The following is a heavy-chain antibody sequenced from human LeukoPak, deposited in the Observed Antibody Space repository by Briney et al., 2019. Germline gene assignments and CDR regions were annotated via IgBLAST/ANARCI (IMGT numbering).Heavy chain of an antibody. CDR1: GYTFTSYA. CDR3: ARGYSYDYVWGSYTSGYYYGMDV. CDR2: INAGNGNT. J-gene: IGHJ6*02. V-gene: IGHV1-3*01. D-gene: IGHD3-16*01. Sequence: ASVKVSCKASGYTFTSYAMHWVRQAPGQRLEWMGWINAGNGNTKYSQKFQGRVTITRDTSASTAYMELSSLRSEDTAVYYCARGYSYDYVWGSYTSGYYYGMDVWGQGTTVTVSS.